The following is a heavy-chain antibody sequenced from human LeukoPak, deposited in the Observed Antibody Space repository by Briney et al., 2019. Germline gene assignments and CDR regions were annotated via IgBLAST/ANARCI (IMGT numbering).Heavy chain of an antibody. V-gene: IGHV3-23*01. CDR3: AKCSSGSCYSAVEI. CDR2: ICSNNGNT. J-gene: IGHJ4*02. D-gene: IGHD2-15*01. CDR1: GFTFSNFA. Sequence: GGSLRLSCVASGFTFSNFAMSWVRQAPGQGLEWVSGICSNNGNTHYAASVSGRFTISRDDSKNTLYLQMNSLRAEDTALYYCAKCSSGSCYSAVEIWGQGTLVTVSS.